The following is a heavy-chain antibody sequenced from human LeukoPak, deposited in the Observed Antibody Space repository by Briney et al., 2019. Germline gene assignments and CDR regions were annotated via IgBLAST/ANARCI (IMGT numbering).Heavy chain of an antibody. Sequence: GGSLRLSCAASGFSFSDYYMSWNRQAPGKGLEWISYISSSGSSIYYADSVKGRFTISRDNAKNSLYLQMNSLRAEDTAVYYCVRVDSYNWVDPWGQGTLVTVSS. V-gene: IGHV3-11*04. CDR2: ISSSGSSI. J-gene: IGHJ5*02. CDR1: GFSFSDYY. D-gene: IGHD3-22*01. CDR3: VRVDSYNWVDP.